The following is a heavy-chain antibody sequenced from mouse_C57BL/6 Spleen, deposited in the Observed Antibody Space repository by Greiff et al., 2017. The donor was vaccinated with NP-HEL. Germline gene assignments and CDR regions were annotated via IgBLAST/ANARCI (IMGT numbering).Heavy chain of an antibody. Sequence: QVQLKESGAELVRPGTSVKMSCKASGYTFTNYWIGWAKQRPGHGLEWIGDIYPGGGYTNYNEKFKGKATLTADKSYSQAYMQFSSLQSEDYAIDYCSRAYSGSSYGCIDVWGKGTTVTVSS. CDR3: SRAYSGSSYGCIDV. CDR2: IYPGGGYT. J-gene: IGHJ1*03. V-gene: IGHV1-63*01. D-gene: IGHD1-1*01. CDR1: GYTFTNYW.